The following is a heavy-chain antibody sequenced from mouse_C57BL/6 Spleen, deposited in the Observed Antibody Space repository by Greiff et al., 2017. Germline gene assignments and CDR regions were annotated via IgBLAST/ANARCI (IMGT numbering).Heavy chain of an antibody. J-gene: IGHJ3*01. V-gene: IGHV1-26*01. Sequence: EVQLQQSGPELVKPGASVKISCKASGYTFTDYYMNWVKQSHGKSLEWIGDINPNNGGTSYNQKFKGKATLTVDKSSSTAYMELRSLTSEDSAVYYCARSLYDYDLAWFAYWGQGTLVTVSA. CDR1: GYTFTDYY. CDR2: INPNNGGT. CDR3: ARSLYDYDLAWFAY. D-gene: IGHD2-4*01.